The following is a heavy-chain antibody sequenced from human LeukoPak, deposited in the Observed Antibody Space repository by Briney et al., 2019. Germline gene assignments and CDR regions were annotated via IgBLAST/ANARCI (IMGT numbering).Heavy chain of an antibody. Sequence: ASVKVSCKASGYTFTGYYMHWVRQAPGQGLEWMGWINPNSGGTNYAQKFQGRITMTRDTSISTAYMELSRLRSDDTAVYYCARDRRVYYDSSGYSWWSFDYWGQGTLVTVSS. CDR2: INPNSGGT. J-gene: IGHJ4*02. CDR1: GYTFTGYY. CDR3: ARDRRVYYDSSGYSWWSFDY. D-gene: IGHD3-22*01. V-gene: IGHV1-2*02.